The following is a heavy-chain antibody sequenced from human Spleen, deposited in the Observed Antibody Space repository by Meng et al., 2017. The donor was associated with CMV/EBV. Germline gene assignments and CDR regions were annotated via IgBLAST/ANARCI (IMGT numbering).Heavy chain of an antibody. J-gene: IGHJ3*02. V-gene: IGHV3-66*02. Sequence: GGSLRLSCAAAGFTVSTYHMTWVRQAPGKGLELVSVMYSGGSTYYPDSVKGRFTISRETSKNTLYLQMNSLKADDTAVYYCARRNPILYGALDIWGQGTMVTVSS. D-gene: IGHD2-8*01. CDR1: GFTVSTYH. CDR3: ARRNPILYGALDI. CDR2: MYSGGST.